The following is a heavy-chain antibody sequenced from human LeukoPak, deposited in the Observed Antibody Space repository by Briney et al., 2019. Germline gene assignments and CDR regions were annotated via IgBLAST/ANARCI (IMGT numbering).Heavy chain of an antibody. CDR2: IIPIFGTA. V-gene: IGHV1-69*13. D-gene: IGHD1-26*01. CDR1: GGTFSSYA. CDR3: ARSYDGYFDY. J-gene: IGHJ4*02. Sequence: GASVNVSCKASGGTFSSYAISWVRQAPGQGLEWMGGIIPIFGTANYAQKFQGRVTITADESTSTAYMELSSLRSEDTAVYYCARSYDGYFDYWGQGTLVTVSS.